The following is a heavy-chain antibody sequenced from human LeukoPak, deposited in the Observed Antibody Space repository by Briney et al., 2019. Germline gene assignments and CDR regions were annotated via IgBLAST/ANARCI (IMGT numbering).Heavy chain of an antibody. J-gene: IGHJ5*02. CDR1: GFTFGNYW. CDR3: AKGDKEMTTVTRNWFDP. Sequence: GGSLRLSCAASGFTFGNYWVHWVRQAPGKGLVWVSRVNPDGSYTSYADSVKGPFTISRDNSKNTLYLQMNSLRAEDTAVYYCAKGDKEMTTVTRNWFDPWGQGTLVTVSS. CDR2: VNPDGSYT. D-gene: IGHD4-17*01. V-gene: IGHV3-74*03.